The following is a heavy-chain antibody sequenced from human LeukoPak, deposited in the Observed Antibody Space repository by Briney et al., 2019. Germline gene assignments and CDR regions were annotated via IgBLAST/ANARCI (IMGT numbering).Heavy chain of an antibody. D-gene: IGHD3-10*01. J-gene: IGHJ4*02. V-gene: IGHV3-48*03. Sequence: PGGSLRLSCAASGFTVSSYEMNWVRQASGKGLEWVSYISSSGSTIYYADSVKGRFTISRDNAKNSLYLQMNSLRAEDTAVYYCARDFGELLFVYWGQGTLVTVSS. CDR1: GFTVSSYE. CDR2: ISSSGSTI. CDR3: ARDFGELLFVY.